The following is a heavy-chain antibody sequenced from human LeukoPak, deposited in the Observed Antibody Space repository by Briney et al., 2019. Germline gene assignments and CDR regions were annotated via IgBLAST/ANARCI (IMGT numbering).Heavy chain of an antibody. CDR3: ARVSELVTGREKLDNWFDP. J-gene: IGHJ5*02. CDR2: IIPIFGTA. CDR1: GGTFSSYA. Sequence: ASVKVSCKASGGTFSSYAISWVRQAPGQGLEWMGGIIPIFGTANYAQKFQGRVTITADESTSTAYMELSSLRSEDTAVYYCARVSELVTGREKLDNWFDPWGQGTLVTVSS. D-gene: IGHD1-20*01. V-gene: IGHV1-69*13.